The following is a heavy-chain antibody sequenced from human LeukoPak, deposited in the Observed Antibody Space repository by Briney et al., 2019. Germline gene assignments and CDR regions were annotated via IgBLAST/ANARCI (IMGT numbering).Heavy chain of an antibody. Sequence: ASVKVSCKASGYTFTGYYLHWVRQAPGQGLEWMGWIHPNSGGTNYAPKFQGRVTMTRDTSISTAYMELSKLRSDDTAVYYCARGLGYCSTPDCPARVFCFDYWGQGTLVTVSS. CDR1: GYTFTGYY. V-gene: IGHV1-2*02. J-gene: IGHJ4*02. CDR3: ARGLGYCSTPDCPARVFCFDY. D-gene: IGHD2-15*01. CDR2: IHPNSGGT.